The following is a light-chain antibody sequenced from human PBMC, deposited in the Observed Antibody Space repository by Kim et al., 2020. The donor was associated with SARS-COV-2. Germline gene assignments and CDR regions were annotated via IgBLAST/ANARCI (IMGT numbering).Light chain of an antibody. Sequence: WSPGARATLSCRASQTVSSNSFAWYQQKPGQAPRLLIFGASTRATGVPDRFSGSWSGTDFTLTISRLEPEDFAVYFCQQYGVSYTFGQGTKLEI. CDR1: QTVSSNS. CDR2: GAS. V-gene: IGKV3-20*01. CDR3: QQYGVSYT. J-gene: IGKJ2*01.